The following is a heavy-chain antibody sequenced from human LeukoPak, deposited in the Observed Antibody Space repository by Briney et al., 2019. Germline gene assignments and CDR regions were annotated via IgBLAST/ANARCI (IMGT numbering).Heavy chain of an antibody. CDR3: AKAVVPSSYYYYMDV. CDR1: GFTFSSYW. J-gene: IGHJ6*03. D-gene: IGHD2-15*01. V-gene: IGHV3-7*03. CDR2: IKQDGSEK. Sequence: GGSLRLSCAASGFTFSSYWMSWVRQAPGKGLEWVANIKQDGSEKYYVDSVKGRFTISRGNAKNSLYLQMNSLRAEDTAVYYCAKAVVPSSYYYYMDVWGKGTTVTISS.